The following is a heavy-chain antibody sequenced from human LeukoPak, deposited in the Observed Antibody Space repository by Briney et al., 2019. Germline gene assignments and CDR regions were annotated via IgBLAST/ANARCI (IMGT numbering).Heavy chain of an antibody. D-gene: IGHD6-13*01. CDR2: IYYSGST. V-gene: IGHV4-59*05. Sequence: SETLSLTCTVSGGSISSYYWSWIRQPPGKGLEWIGSIYYSGSTYYNPSLKSRVTISVDTSKNQFSLKLSSVTAADTAVYYCARQAPQGSSSWNVWGQGTLVTVSS. CDR3: ARQAPQGSSSWNV. J-gene: IGHJ4*02. CDR1: GGSISSYY.